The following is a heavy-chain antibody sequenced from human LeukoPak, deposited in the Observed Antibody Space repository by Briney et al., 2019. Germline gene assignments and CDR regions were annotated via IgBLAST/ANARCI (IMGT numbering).Heavy chain of an antibody. CDR3: AKAFKSLSPKVSFDY. D-gene: IGHD4-11*01. V-gene: IGHV3-23*01. J-gene: IGHJ4*02. Sequence: GGSLRLSCAASGFTFSSYEMNWVRQAPGKGLEWVSAISGSGGSTYYADSVKGRFTISRDNSKNTLYLQMNSLRAEDTAVYYCAKAFKSLSPKVSFDYWGQGTLVTVSS. CDR2: ISGSGGST. CDR1: GFTFSSYE.